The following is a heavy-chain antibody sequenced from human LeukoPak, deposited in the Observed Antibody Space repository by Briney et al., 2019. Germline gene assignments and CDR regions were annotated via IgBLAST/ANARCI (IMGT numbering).Heavy chain of an antibody. D-gene: IGHD6-13*01. J-gene: IGHJ6*02. Sequence: GASVKVSFKASGGTFSSYAISWVRQAPGQGLEWMGRIIPILGIANYAQKFQGRVTITADKSTSTAYMELSSLRSEDTAVYYCASGYTTYYYGMDVWGQGTTVTVSS. CDR3: ASGYTTYYYGMDV. V-gene: IGHV1-69*04. CDR1: GGTFSSYA. CDR2: IIPILGIA.